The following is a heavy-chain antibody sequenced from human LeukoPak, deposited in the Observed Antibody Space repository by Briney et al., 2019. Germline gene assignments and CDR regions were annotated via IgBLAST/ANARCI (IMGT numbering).Heavy chain of an antibody. CDR1: GGSISSYY. D-gene: IGHD2-21*01. CDR3: SGRSIREGAGY. V-gene: IGHV4-59*08. J-gene: IGHJ4*02. Sequence: SETLSLTCTVSGGSISSYYWSWIRQPPGKGLEWIGYIYYSETTNYNPSLKSRVTISVDTSKNQFSLKLSSVTAADTAVYYCSGRSIREGAGYWGQGTLVTVSS. CDR2: IYYSETT.